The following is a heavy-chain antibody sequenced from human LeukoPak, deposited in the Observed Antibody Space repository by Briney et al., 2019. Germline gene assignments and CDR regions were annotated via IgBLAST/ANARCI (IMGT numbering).Heavy chain of an antibody. CDR2: INSDGSWT. J-gene: IGHJ4*02. Sequence: GGSMRLSCAASVNYWRHWFRQAPGKGLVWVSHINSDGSWTSYADSVKGRFTISKDNAKNTVYLQMNSLRAEDTAVYYCVSFYETYWGRGTLVTVSS. D-gene: IGHD2/OR15-2a*01. V-gene: IGHV3-74*01. CDR1: VNYW. CDR3: VSFYETY.